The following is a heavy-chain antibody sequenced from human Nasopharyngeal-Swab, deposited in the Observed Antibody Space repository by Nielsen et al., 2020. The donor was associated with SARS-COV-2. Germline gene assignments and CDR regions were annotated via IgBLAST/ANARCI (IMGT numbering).Heavy chain of an antibody. J-gene: IGHJ5*02. V-gene: IGHV3-9*01. CDR2: ISWNSGTI. CDR3: AREAARSWYNWFDP. D-gene: IGHD6-13*01. CDR1: GFTFDDYA. Sequence: SLKISCAASGFTFDDYAMHWVRQAPGKGLEWVSGISWNSGTIGYADSVKGRFTISRDNAKNSLFLQMNSLRTEDTALYYCAREAARSWYNWFDPWGQGTLVTVSS.